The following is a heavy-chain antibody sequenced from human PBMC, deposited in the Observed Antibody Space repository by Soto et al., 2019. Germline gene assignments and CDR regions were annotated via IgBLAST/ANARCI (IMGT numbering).Heavy chain of an antibody. CDR2: IWYDGSNK. V-gene: IGHV3-33*01. J-gene: IGHJ4*02. Sequence: PGGSLRLSCAASGFTFSSYGMHWVRQAPGKGLEWVAVIWYDGSNKYYADSVKGRFTISRDNSKNTLYLQMNSLRAEDTAVYYCARDPSGCSSTSCYLDSYWGQGTLVTVSS. D-gene: IGHD2-2*01. CDR3: ARDPSGCSSTSCYLDSY. CDR1: GFTFSSYG.